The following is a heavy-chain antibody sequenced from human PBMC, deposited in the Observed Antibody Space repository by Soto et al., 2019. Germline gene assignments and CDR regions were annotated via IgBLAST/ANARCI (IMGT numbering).Heavy chain of an antibody. V-gene: IGHV3-23*01. CDR2: ISGSGGST. J-gene: IGHJ4*02. CDR3: AKDVKRDYYGSGSYYNSFYFDY. CDR1: GFTFSSYA. D-gene: IGHD3-10*01. Sequence: PGGSLRLSCAASGFTFSSYAMSWVRQAPGKGLEWVSAISGSGGSTYYADSVKGRFTISRDNSKNTLYLQMNSLRAEDTAVYYCAKDVKRDYYGSGSYYNSFYFDYWGQGTLVTVSS.